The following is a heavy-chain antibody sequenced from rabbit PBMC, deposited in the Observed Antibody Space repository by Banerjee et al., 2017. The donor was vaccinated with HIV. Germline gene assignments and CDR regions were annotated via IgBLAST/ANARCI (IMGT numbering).Heavy chain of an antibody. D-gene: IGHD8-1*01. V-gene: IGHV1S40*01. CDR2: IGTGVGDT. CDR1: GFSFSSSDY. J-gene: IGHJ6*01. Sequence: QSLEESGGGLVQPEGSLALTCKASGFSFSSSDYICWVRQAPGKGLEWIACIGTGVGDTYYANWAKGRFTISKTSSTTVTLQVTTLTAADTATYFCARETGSSFSSYGMDLWGQGTLVTVS. CDR3: ARETGSSFSSYGMDL.